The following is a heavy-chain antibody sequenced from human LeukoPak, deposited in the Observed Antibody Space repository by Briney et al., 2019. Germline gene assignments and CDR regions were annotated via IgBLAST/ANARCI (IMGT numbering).Heavy chain of an antibody. CDR3: ARERWARDSSGYYPPGDFDY. CDR1: GFTFSSYW. CDR2: IKQDGSEK. D-gene: IGHD3-22*01. Sequence: GGSLRLSCAASGFTFSSYWMSWVRQAPGKGLEWVANIKQDGSEKYYVDSVKGRFTISRDNAKNSLYLQMNSLRAEDTAVYYCARERWARDSSGYYPPGDFDYWGQGTLVTVSS. V-gene: IGHV3-7*01. J-gene: IGHJ4*02.